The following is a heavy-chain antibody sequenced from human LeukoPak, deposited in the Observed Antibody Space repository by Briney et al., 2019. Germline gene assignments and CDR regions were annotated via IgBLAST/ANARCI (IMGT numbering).Heavy chain of an antibody. D-gene: IGHD3-10*01. CDR1: GGSISSYY. V-gene: IGHV4-59*08. CDR3: ARHYYGSGSSYSFDY. CDR2: IHYSGSI. Sequence: SETLSLTCTVSGGSISSYYWTWIRQPPGKGLEWIGYIHYSGSINYNPSLKSRVTISVDTSKNQFSLKLSSVTAADTAVYYCARHYYGSGSSYSFDYWGQGTLVTVSS. J-gene: IGHJ4*02.